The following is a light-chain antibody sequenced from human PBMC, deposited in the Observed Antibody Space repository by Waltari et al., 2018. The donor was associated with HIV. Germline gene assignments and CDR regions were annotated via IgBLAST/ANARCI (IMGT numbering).Light chain of an antibody. V-gene: IGLV2-8*01. CDR3: SSFSDNNRIV. CDR1: SSDVGGYNS. Sequence: QSALTQPPSASGSPGQSVAISCTGTSSDVGGYNSVSWHQQHPGKAPKLLIYGVNKRPSGVPERFSGSKSGNTASLTVSGLQVDDEADYYCSSFSDNNRIVFGTGTRVTVL. J-gene: IGLJ1*01. CDR2: GVN.